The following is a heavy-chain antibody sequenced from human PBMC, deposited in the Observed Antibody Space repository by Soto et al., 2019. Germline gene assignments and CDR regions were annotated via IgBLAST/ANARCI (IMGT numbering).Heavy chain of an antibody. CDR1: GASISDDNW. CDR3: ARHVGVPGTRGFDY. J-gene: IGHJ4*02. CDR2: IYRSGTT. Sequence: QVQLQESGPGLVKPSGTLSLACAVFGASISDDNWWSWVRQPPGKGLEWIGEIYRSGTTNYNSSLESRVTISMDKSRNQISLKLSSAAAADSAIYYCARHVGVPGTRGFDYWGQGTLVTGSS. V-gene: IGHV4-4*02. D-gene: IGHD6-19*01.